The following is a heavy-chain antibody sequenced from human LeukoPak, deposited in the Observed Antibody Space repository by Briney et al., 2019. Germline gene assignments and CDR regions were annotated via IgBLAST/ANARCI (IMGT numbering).Heavy chain of an antibody. CDR3: ARGHCTGGSCSVIDF. CDR1: GYTFIGYY. V-gene: IGHV1-2*02. D-gene: IGHD2-15*01. J-gene: IGHJ4*02. Sequence: ASVKVSCKASGYTFIGYYVHWVRQAPGQGLEWMAWFNPNTGGTSYAQKFQGRLTVTRDTSITTAYLELKSLRSDDTAVYYCARGHCTGGSCSVIDFWGQGTLVTVSS. CDR2: FNPNTGGT.